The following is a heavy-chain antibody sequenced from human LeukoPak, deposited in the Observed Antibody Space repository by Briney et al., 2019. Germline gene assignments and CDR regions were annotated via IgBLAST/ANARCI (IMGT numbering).Heavy chain of an antibody. CDR2: IYYSGST. D-gene: IGHD6-19*01. CDR3: ARGEAVAVGGFDY. Sequence: SETLSLTCTVSGGSISSGDYYWSWIRQPPGKGLEWIGYIYYSGSTNYNPSLKSRVTISVDTSKNQFSLKLSSVTAADTAVYYCARGEAVAVGGFDYWGQGTLVTVSS. V-gene: IGHV4-61*08. CDR1: GGSISSGDYY. J-gene: IGHJ4*02.